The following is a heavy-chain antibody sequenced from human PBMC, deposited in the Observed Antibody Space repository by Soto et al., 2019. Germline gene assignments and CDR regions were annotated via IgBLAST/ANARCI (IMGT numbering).Heavy chain of an antibody. J-gene: IGHJ4*02. V-gene: IGHV4-34*01. CDR3: ARGYDTALAPIF. CDR1: GGSFSSYH. Sequence: ETLSLTCAVYGGSFSSYHWSWIRQTPGKGLEWIGEINNLTTTNYNPSLKSRVIISLDTPKNQFSLKLSSVTAADTAVYYCARGYDTALAPIFWGQGILVTVSS. D-gene: IGHD5-18*01. CDR2: INNLTTT.